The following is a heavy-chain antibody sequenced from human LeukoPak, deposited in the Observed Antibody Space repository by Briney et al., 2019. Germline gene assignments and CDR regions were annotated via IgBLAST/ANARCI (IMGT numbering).Heavy chain of an antibody. V-gene: IGHV7-4-1*02. D-gene: IGHD5-12*01. CDR2: INTNTGNP. Sequence: ASVKVSCKASGYTFTSYAMNWVRQAPGQGLEWMGWINTNTGNPTYAQGFTGRFVFSLDTSVSTAYLQISSLKAEDTAVYYCASPTEATHYYYYYMDVWGKGTTVTVSS. CDR3: ASPTEATHYYYYYMDV. CDR1: GYTFTSYA. J-gene: IGHJ6*03.